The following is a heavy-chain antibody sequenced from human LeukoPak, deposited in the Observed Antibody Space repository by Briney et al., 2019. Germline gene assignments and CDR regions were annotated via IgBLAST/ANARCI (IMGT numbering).Heavy chain of an antibody. D-gene: IGHD2-2*02. J-gene: IGHJ6*03. CDR2: ISSSSSYI. Sequence: GGSLRLSCAASGFTFSRYSMNWVRQAPGKGLEWVSSISSSSSYIYYADSVKGRFTISRDNAKNSLYLQMNSLRAEDTAVYYCAKDLLGYCSSTSCYTPMDVWGKGTTVTISS. V-gene: IGHV3-21*04. CDR1: GFTFSRYS. CDR3: AKDLLGYCSSTSCYTPMDV.